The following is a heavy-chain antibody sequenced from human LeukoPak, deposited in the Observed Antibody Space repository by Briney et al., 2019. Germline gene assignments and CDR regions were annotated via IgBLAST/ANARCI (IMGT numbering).Heavy chain of an antibody. D-gene: IGHD1-7*01. Sequence: SETPSLTPAVYRVSPRGYYWGCVRQSPQKGLEWIGEISHEGDSIYNPSLTSRLTLSVDMSKKQFSLKLRSVTAADTAVYYCARGRNYVSDYYFDVWGKGTTVIVSS. CDR3: ARGRNYVSDYYFDV. V-gene: IGHV4-34*01. J-gene: IGHJ6*03. CDR2: ISHEGDS. CDR1: RVSPRGYY.